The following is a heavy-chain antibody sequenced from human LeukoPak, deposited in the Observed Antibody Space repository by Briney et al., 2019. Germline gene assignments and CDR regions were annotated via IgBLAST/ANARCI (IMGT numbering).Heavy chain of an antibody. D-gene: IGHD4-17*01. CDR1: GFTFSSYA. J-gene: IGHJ4*02. Sequence: GRSLRLSCAASGFTFSSYAMSWVRQAPGKGLEWVSSISGSGGNTFYADSVKGRFTIPRDNSKNTLYLQMNSLRAEDTAAYHCAKGRNEDGDAALNYWGQGTLATVSS. CDR2: ISGSGGNT. V-gene: IGHV3-23*01. CDR3: AKGRNEDGDAALNY.